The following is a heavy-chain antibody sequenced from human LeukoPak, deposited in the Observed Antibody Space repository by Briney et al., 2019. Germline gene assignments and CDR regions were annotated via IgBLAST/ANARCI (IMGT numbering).Heavy chain of an antibody. V-gene: IGHV1-2*06. D-gene: IGHD3-16*01. CDR2: IDPNSGDT. Sequence: ASVKVSCKASGHSFNAYYIHWVRQAPGQGLQWMGRIDPNSGDTKYTQKFQGRVSMTRDTSISTAYMELSRLTSDDTAVYYCAAVTAPRNAFDLWGQGTMVTVSS. CDR1: GHSFNAYY. J-gene: IGHJ3*01. CDR3: AAVTAPRNAFDL.